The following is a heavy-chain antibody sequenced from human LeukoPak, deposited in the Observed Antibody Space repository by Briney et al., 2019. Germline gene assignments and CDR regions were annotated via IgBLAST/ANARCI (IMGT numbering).Heavy chain of an antibody. Sequence: GRSLRLSCAASGFTFSSYAMHWVRQAPGKGLEWVAVISYDGSNKYYADSVKGRFTISRDNSKNTLYLQMNSLRAEDTAVYYCARTYYDILTGYYSSFDYWGQGTLVTVSS. CDR3: ARTYYDILTGYYSSFDY. CDR1: GFTFSSYA. J-gene: IGHJ4*02. D-gene: IGHD3-9*01. CDR2: ISYDGSNK. V-gene: IGHV3-30-3*01.